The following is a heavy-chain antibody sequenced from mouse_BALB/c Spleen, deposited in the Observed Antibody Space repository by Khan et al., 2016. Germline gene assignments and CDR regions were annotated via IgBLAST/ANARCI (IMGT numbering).Heavy chain of an antibody. CDR1: GYSITSGYS. J-gene: IGHJ4*01. Sequence: EVQLQESGPDLVKPSQSLSLTCTVTGYSITSGYSWHWIRQFPGNKLEWMGYIHYSGGTKYIPSLKSRISITRDTSKNQFFLQLNSVTPEDTATYYCTGSHGYYAMDYWGPGTSVTVSS. CDR2: IHYSGGT. V-gene: IGHV3-1*02. CDR3: TGSHGYYAMDY.